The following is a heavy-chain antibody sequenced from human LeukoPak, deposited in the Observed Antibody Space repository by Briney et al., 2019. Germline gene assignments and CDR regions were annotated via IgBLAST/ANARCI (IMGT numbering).Heavy chain of an antibody. V-gene: IGHV3-66*01. CDR1: GFSVNNLY. CDR3: ARDGEYSYGYGFDY. Sequence: GGSLRLSCAASGFSVNNLYMGWVRQAPGKGLEWVSVIYSGDRTYYADSVKGRFTISRDTSKNTVYLQMNSLRPEETAVYYCARDGEYSYGYGFDYWGQGTLVTVSS. D-gene: IGHD5-18*01. J-gene: IGHJ4*02. CDR2: IYSGDRT.